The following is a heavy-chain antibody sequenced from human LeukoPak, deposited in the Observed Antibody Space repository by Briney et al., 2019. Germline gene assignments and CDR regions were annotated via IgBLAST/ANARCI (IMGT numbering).Heavy chain of an antibody. CDR3: AREISPYYDILTGGVDY. D-gene: IGHD3-9*01. Sequence: GGSLRLSCAASGFTFSSYSMNWVRQAPGKGLEWVSSISGNSVHILYADSVKGRFTISRDNAKSSLYLQMNSLRAEDTAVYYCAREISPYYDILTGGVDYWGQGTLVTVSS. CDR1: GFTFSSYS. CDR2: ISGNSVHI. V-gene: IGHV3-21*01. J-gene: IGHJ4*02.